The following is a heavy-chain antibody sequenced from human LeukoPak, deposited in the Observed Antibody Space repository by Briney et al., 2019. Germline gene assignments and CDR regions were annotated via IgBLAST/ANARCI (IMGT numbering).Heavy chain of an antibody. CDR1: GFTFSSYW. CDR2: IKSDGST. V-gene: IGHV3-74*01. J-gene: IGHJ1*01. CDR3: ARAPSEIGGYYPEYFRH. Sequence: GGSLRLSCAASGFTFSSYWMHWVRQIPGKGLVWVSRIKSDGSTNYADSVKGRFTISRDNAKNTLSLQMNSLRAENTGVYYCARAPSEIGGYYPEYFRHWGQGTLVTVSS. D-gene: IGHD3-22*01.